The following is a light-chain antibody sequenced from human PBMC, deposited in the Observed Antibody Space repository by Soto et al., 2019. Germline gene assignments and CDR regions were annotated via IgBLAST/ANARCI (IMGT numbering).Light chain of an antibody. J-gene: IGKJ1*01. CDR2: DTS. Sequence: IVFTQSPATLSLSPVERATLSCSASQSVNNYLAWYQQKPGQAPRLLIYDTSDRASGIPARFSGSGSGTDFTLTISSLEPEDFAVFYCQQRSVWPWTFGQGTKVDIK. CDR3: QQRSVWPWT. V-gene: IGKV3-11*01. CDR1: QSVNNY.